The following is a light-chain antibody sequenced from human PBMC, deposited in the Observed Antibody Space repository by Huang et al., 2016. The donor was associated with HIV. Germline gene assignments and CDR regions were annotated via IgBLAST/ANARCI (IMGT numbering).Light chain of an antibody. CDR2: WGS. Sequence: DIVLTQSPDSLAGSLGGRVTLGCKSSQSVFSRSTSQDYLACFKQKQGQHPKLLIFWGSKSETGFPDRVRGSGSGTDFSLTISNLETADVATYFCQQYYSRPQTFGRGTKVEIK. V-gene: IGKV4-1*01. J-gene: IGKJ4*02. CDR3: QQYYSRPQT. CDR1: QSVFSRSTSQDY.